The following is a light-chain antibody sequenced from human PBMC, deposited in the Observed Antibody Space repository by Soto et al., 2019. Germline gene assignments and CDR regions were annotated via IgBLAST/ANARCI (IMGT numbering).Light chain of an antibody. CDR2: GAS. CDR3: QQYSSSLFT. J-gene: IGKJ3*01. V-gene: IGKV3-20*01. CDR1: QSISSSP. Sequence: EIVLTQSPGTLSLSSGERATLSCRASQSISSSPLAWYQQKPGQAPRLLIYGASSRATGIPDRFSGSGSGTDFTLTISRLEPEDFALYYCQQYSSSLFTFGPGTKVDIK.